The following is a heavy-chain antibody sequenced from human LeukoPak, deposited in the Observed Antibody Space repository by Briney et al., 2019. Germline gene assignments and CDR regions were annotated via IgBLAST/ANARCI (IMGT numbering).Heavy chain of an antibody. CDR3: ARVAGVEVAPATSY. Sequence: SETPSLTCTVSGYSISNGFYWAWIRQPPGKGLAWIGSVYHTGSTYSNPSLKSRVTISVDTSKNQFSLSLTSVTAADTAVYYCARVAGVEVAPATSYWGQGTLVTVSS. J-gene: IGHJ4*02. CDR1: GYSISNGFY. CDR2: VYHTGST. V-gene: IGHV4-38-2*02. D-gene: IGHD2-15*01.